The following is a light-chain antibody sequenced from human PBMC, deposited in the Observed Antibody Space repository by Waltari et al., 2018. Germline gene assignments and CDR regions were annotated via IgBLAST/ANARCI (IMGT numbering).Light chain of an antibody. V-gene: IGLV7-46*01. CDR3: LRSYSGARWV. J-gene: IGLJ3*02. CDR2: DTR. Sequence: AVVTQEPSLTVSPGGTVTLTCASSTGAVTSGHFPYWFQQKPGQAPRTLIYDTRNDHPCTPARFSGSLLGGKAALSLSGAQSEDEAEYHCLRSYSGARWVFGGGTRLTVL. CDR1: TGAVTSGHF.